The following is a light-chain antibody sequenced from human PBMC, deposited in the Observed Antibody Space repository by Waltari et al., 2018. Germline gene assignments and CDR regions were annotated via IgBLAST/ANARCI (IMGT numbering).Light chain of an antibody. CDR1: PIITNSY. V-gene: IGKV3-20*01. CDR3: QQYDHLPWT. Sequence: EVVFTQSPGTLSFSPVEIATVSCRANPIITNSYLAWYQQKPGQSPRLLIYGASRRATGIPDRFSGSGSGTDFTLTITRLAPEDFAMYYCQQYDHLPWTFGQGTKVEIQ. J-gene: IGKJ1*01. CDR2: GAS.